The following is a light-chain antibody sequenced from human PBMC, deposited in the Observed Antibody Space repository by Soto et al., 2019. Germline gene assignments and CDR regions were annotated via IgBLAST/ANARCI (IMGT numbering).Light chain of an antibody. V-gene: IGKV3-11*01. Sequence: EILMTHSPGTLSVSPGERTNLSCRASQSVSSYLAWYQQKPGQAPRLLIYDASNRATGIPARFSGSGSGTDFTLTISGLEPEDFAVYYCQQRSNWPPITCGVGTRLEIK. CDR2: DAS. J-gene: IGKJ5*01. CDR3: QQRSNWPPIT. CDR1: QSVSSY.